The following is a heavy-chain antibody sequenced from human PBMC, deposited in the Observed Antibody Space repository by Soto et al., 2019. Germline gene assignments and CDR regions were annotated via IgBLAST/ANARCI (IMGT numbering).Heavy chain of an antibody. V-gene: IGHV1-18*04. CDR2: ISAYNGNT. D-gene: IGHD1-26*01. CDR1: GYTFTSYG. Sequence: GASVKVSCKASGYTFTSYGISWVRQAPGQGLEWMGWISAYNGNTNYAQKLQGRVTMTTDTSTSTAYMELRSLRSDDTAVYYCATGRWYSGSYLGYYYYGMDVWGQGTTVTVSS. CDR3: ATGRWYSGSYLGYYYYGMDV. J-gene: IGHJ6*02.